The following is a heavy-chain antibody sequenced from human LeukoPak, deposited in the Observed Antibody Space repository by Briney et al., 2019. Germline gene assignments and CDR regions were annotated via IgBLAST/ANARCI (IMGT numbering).Heavy chain of an antibody. Sequence: KTSETLSLTCTVSGGSISSYYWSWIRQLPGKGLEWIGYIYHSGSTNYNPSLKSRVTISVDTSKNQLSLKLNSVTAADTAVYYCAAVPMGAGWFDPWGQGTLVTVSS. J-gene: IGHJ5*02. CDR1: GGSISSYY. CDR3: AAVPMGAGWFDP. D-gene: IGHD3-16*01. V-gene: IGHV4-59*01. CDR2: IYHSGST.